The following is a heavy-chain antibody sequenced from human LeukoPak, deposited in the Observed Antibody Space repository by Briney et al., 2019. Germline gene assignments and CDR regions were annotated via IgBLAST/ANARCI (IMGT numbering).Heavy chain of an antibody. Sequence: GGSLRLSCAASGFTFDDYAMHWVRQAPGKGLEWVSGISWNSGSIGYADSVKGRFTISRDNAKNSLYLQMNSLRAEDTALYYCAKDISYDILTGYPDYWGQGILVTVSS. CDR2: ISWNSGSI. D-gene: IGHD3-9*01. J-gene: IGHJ4*02. V-gene: IGHV3-9*01. CDR1: GFTFDDYA. CDR3: AKDISYDILTGYPDY.